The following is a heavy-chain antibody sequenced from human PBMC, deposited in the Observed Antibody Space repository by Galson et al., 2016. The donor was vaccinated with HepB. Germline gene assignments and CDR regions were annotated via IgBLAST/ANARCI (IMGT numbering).Heavy chain of an antibody. D-gene: IGHD6-19*01. V-gene: IGHV3-53*01. J-gene: IGHJ3*02. CDR1: GLKGSKED. Sequence: SLRLSCAASGLKGSKEDKSWVRQAPGKGLEWVSVIYSGGGTFYADSVKGRFTISRDNSRNTLYVQMNNLRAEDTAVYYCARDYPGSSGNVETFDIWGQGTMVAVSS. CDR3: ARDYPGSSGNVETFDI. CDR2: IYSGGGT.